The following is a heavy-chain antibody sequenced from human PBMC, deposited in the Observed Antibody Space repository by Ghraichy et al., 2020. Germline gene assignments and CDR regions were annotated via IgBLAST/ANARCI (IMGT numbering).Heavy chain of an antibody. Sequence: SETLSLTCTVSGGSISRSSYYWGWIRQPPGKGLEWIGTIHYNGITYYNLSLKSRVTISVDTSKNQFSLKLSSVTAADTAVYYCARQLTGDRQWTFDYWGQGTLVSVSS. CDR2: IHYNGIT. D-gene: IGHD7-27*01. CDR3: ARQLTGDRQWTFDY. V-gene: IGHV4-39*01. CDR1: GGSISRSSYY. J-gene: IGHJ4*02.